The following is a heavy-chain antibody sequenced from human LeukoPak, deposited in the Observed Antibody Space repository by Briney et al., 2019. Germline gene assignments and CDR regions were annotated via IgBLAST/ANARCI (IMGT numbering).Heavy chain of an antibody. CDR2: IWYDGSNK. D-gene: IGHD6-19*01. Sequence: GRSLRLSCAASGFTFSSYDMLWVRQAPGKGLEWVAVIWYDGSNKYYADSVKGRFTISRDNSKNTLYLQMNSLRAEDTAVYYCARDSSGWYIHYWGQGTLVTVSS. J-gene: IGHJ4*02. CDR3: ARDSSGWYIHY. V-gene: IGHV3-33*01. CDR1: GFTFSSYD.